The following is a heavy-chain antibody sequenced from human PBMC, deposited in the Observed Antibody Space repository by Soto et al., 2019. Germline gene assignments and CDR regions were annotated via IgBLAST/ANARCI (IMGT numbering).Heavy chain of an antibody. D-gene: IGHD6-19*01. J-gene: IGHJ5*02. CDR2: ISADNGNT. CDR3: ARDPPYSSGWYSGFDP. CDR1: GYTFTSYG. V-gene: IGHV1-18*01. Sequence: QVQLVQSGAEVKKPGASVKVSCKASGYTFTSYGISWVRQAPGQGLEWLGWISADNGNTNYAQKLQGRVTMTTDTSTSRAYMELRSLRSDDTAVYYCARDPPYSSGWYSGFDPWGQGTLVTVSS.